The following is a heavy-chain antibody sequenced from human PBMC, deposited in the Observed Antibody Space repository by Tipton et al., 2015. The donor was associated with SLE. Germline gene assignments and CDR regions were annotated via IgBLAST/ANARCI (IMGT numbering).Heavy chain of an antibody. CDR3: ARAEYSFDY. CDR1: GGSISSRSYY. J-gene: IGHJ4*02. Sequence: LRLSCSVSGGSISSRSYYWGWIRQPPGMGLEWIGSIYYSGSTFHNPSLKSRLTISVDTSKNQFSLKLSSVTAADTAVYYRARAEYSFDYWGQGALVTVSS. D-gene: IGHD3-10*01. CDR2: IYYSGST. V-gene: IGHV4-39*07.